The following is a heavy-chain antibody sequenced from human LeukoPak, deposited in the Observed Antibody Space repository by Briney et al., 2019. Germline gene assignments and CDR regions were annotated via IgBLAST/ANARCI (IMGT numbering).Heavy chain of an antibody. CDR1: GFTFSSYA. Sequence: GGSLRLSCAASGFTFSSYAMHWVRQAPGKGLEWVPVISYDGSNKYYADSVKGRFTISRDNSKNTLYLQMNSLRAEDTAVYYCARDSKANDYWGQGTLVTVSS. CDR3: ARDSKANDY. CDR2: ISYDGSNK. V-gene: IGHV3-30*04. D-gene: IGHD4-11*01. J-gene: IGHJ4*02.